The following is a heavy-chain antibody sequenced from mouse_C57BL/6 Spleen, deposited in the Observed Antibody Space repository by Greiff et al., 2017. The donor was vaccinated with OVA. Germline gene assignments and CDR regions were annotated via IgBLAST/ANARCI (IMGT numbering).Heavy chain of an antibody. CDR3: VRRDYYDYGDYAMDY. Sequence: EVMLVESGGGLVQPKGSLKLSCAASGFSFNTYAMNWVRQAPGKGLEWVARISSKSNNYATYYADSVKDRFTISRDDSASMLYLQMNNLKTEDTAMYYCVRRDYYDYGDYAMDYWGQGTSVTVSS. J-gene: IGHJ4*01. D-gene: IGHD2-4*01. V-gene: IGHV10-1*01. CDR2: ISSKSNNYAT. CDR1: GFSFNTYA.